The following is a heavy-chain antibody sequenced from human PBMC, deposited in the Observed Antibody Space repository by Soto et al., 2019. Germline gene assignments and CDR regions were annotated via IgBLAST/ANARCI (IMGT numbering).Heavy chain of an antibody. D-gene: IGHD3-22*01. Sequence: GGSLRLSCAASGFTFSSYAMSWVRQAPGKRLEWVSAISGSGGSTYYADSVKGRFTISRDNSKNTLYLQMNSLRAEDTAVYYCAKLTRKFYDSSGYPFFDYWGQGTLVTVSS. V-gene: IGHV3-23*01. CDR1: GFTFSSYA. CDR2: ISGSGGST. J-gene: IGHJ4*02. CDR3: AKLTRKFYDSSGYPFFDY.